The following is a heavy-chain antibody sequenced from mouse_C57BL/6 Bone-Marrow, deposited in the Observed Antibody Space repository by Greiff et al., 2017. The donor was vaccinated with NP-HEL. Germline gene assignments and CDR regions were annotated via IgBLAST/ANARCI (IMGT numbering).Heavy chain of an antibody. Sequence: VQLQQSGAELVKPGASVKLSCKASGYTFTSYWMQWVKQRPGQGLEWIGEIDPSDSYTNYNQKFKGKATLTVDTSSSTAYMQLSSLTSEDSAVYYCARCPPLNYGGDYWGQGTTLTVSS. V-gene: IGHV1-50*01. CDR3: ARCPPLNYGGDY. J-gene: IGHJ2*01. D-gene: IGHD1-1*01. CDR1: GYTFTSYW. CDR2: IDPSDSYT.